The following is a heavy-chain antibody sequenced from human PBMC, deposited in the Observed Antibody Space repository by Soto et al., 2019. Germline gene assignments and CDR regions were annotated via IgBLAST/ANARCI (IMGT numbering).Heavy chain of an antibody. CDR2: IYHSGST. CDR3: ARDDFDYFDY. V-gene: IGHV4-30-2*01. D-gene: IGHD2-21*02. CDR1: GGSISSGGYS. J-gene: IGHJ4*02. Sequence: SETLSLTCAVSGGSISSGGYSWSWIRQPPGKGLEWIGYIYHSGSTYYNPSLKSRVTISVDTSKNQFSLRLSSVTAADAAVYYCARDDFDYFDYWGQGTLVTVSS.